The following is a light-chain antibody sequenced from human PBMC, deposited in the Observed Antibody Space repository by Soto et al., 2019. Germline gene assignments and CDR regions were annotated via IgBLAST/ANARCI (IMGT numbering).Light chain of an antibody. J-gene: IGLJ2*01. Sequence: QSALTQPPSVSAAPGQKVTISCSGSSSNIGNNYVSWYQQLPGTAPKLLIYDNNKRHSGIPDRFSGSKSGTSATLGITGLQTGDEADYYCGTWDSSLTVVFGGGTQLTVL. V-gene: IGLV1-51*01. CDR2: DNN. CDR3: GTWDSSLTVV. CDR1: SSNIGNNY.